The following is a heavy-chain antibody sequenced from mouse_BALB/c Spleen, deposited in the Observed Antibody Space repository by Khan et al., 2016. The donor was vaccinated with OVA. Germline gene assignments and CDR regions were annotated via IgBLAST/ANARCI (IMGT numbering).Heavy chain of an antibody. J-gene: IGHJ2*01. CDR2: TNPTNGRT. D-gene: IGHD1-1*01. CDR3: ARIKNILATYFDY. Sequence: QVQLQQSGVELVKAGASVKMSCKASGYTFTSYWMHWVKQRLGQGLEWFAETNPTNGRTYYNEKFKSKATLTVDKSSSTAYMLLSGPTFEVSAAYYCARIKNILATYFDYWGQGTTLTVSS. CDR1: GYTFTSYW. V-gene: IGHV1S81*02.